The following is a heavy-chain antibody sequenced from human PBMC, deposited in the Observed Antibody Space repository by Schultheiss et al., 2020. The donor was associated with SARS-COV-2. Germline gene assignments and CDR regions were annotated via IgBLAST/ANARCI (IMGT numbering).Heavy chain of an antibody. J-gene: IGHJ6*03. D-gene: IGHD2-2*01. Sequence: GGSLRLSCAASGFTFSSYWMHWVRQAPGKGLVWVSRINSDGSSTSYADSVKGRFTISRDNAKNSLYLQINSLRAEDTAVYYCARLYCTRASCPYYHMDVWGKGTTVTVSS. V-gene: IGHV3-74*01. CDR2: INSDGSST. CDR3: ARLYCTRASCPYYHMDV. CDR1: GFTFSSYW.